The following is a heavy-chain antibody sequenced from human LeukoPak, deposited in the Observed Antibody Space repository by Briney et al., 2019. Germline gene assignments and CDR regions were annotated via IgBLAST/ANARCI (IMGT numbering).Heavy chain of an antibody. V-gene: IGHV1-69*05. D-gene: IGHD1-26*01. J-gene: IGHJ4*02. Sequence: SVKVSCKASGGTFSSYAISWVRQAPGQGLEWMGGIIPIFGTANYAQKFQGRVTITTDESTSTAYMELSSLRSEDTAVYYCARVAGSYLDLPFDYWGQGTLVTVSS. CDR2: IIPIFGTA. CDR1: GGTFSSYA. CDR3: ARVAGSYLDLPFDY.